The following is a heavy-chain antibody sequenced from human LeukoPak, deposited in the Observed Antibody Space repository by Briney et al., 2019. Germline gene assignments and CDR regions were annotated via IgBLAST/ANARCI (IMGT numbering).Heavy chain of an antibody. Sequence: ASVKVSCKASGYTFTSYGISWLRQAPGQGLEWMGWISAYNGNTNYAQKLQGRVTMTTDTSTSTAYMELRSLRSDDTAVYYCAYDSRLHTDAFDIWGQGTMVTVSS. J-gene: IGHJ3*02. V-gene: IGHV1-18*01. D-gene: IGHD3-22*01. CDR3: AYDSRLHTDAFDI. CDR1: GYTFTSYG. CDR2: ISAYNGNT.